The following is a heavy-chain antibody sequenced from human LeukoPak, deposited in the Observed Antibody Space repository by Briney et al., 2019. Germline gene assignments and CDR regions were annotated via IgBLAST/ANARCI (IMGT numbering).Heavy chain of an antibody. Sequence: PGGSLRLSCAASGFTVSSNYMSWVRQPPGKGLEWVSVIYSGGTTLYADSVKGRFTISRDNSKNTLYLQMNSLRADDTAVYYCAKLKGWYGEGYFDYWGQGTVVTVSS. D-gene: IGHD3-10*01. V-gene: IGHV3-53*01. CDR2: IYSGGTT. J-gene: IGHJ4*02. CDR3: AKLKGWYGEGYFDY. CDR1: GFTVSSNY.